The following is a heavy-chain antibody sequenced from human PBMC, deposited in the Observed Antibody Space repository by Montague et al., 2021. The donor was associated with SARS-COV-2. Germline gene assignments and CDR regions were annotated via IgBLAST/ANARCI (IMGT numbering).Heavy chain of an antibody. CDR2: ISYDGSIQ. Sequence: SLRLSCAASVFTFNNFALHLVRQAPAKGLEWVAVISYDGSIQYYSDSFSDPFTISSDSSQKTLYLQMNSLSGEDTAVYYWAKNRDIFWFGEGRDSMDVWGQGTTVIVSS. J-gene: IGHJ6*02. D-gene: IGHD3-10*01. CDR3: AKNRDIFWFGEGRDSMDV. V-gene: IGHV3-30*18. CDR1: VFTFNNFA.